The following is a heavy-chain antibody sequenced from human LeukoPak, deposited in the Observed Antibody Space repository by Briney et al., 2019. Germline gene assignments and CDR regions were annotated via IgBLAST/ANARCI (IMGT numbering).Heavy chain of an antibody. Sequence: GGSLRLSCAASGFTFSDYWMNWVRQAPGKGLEWVANINHDGSEKYYVDPVKGRFTISRDNAKNTLYLQMNSLRAEDTAVYYCARDGYSSSWYSRARAFDIWGQGTMVTVSS. CDR3: ARDGYSSSWYSRARAFDI. D-gene: IGHD6-13*01. CDR1: GFTFSDYW. J-gene: IGHJ3*02. V-gene: IGHV3-7*01. CDR2: INHDGSEK.